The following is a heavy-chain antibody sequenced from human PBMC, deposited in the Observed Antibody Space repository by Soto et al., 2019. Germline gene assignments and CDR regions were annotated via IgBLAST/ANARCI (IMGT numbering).Heavy chain of an antibody. J-gene: IGHJ5*02. V-gene: IGHV5-51*01. Sequence: GESLKISCRAYGYSFTSYWIGWVRQMPGKGLEWVGIIYPGDSDTRYSPSFQGQVTISVDKSISTAYLQWSSLKASDTAMYYCARLPPGYGGNSWFDLWGLGSLVTVSS. CDR1: GYSFTSYW. CDR2: IYPGDSDT. CDR3: ARLPPGYGGNSWFDL. D-gene: IGHD2-21*02.